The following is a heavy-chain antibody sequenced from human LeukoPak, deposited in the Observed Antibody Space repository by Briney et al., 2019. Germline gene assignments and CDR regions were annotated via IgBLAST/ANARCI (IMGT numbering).Heavy chain of an antibody. CDR1: GFSFSRYA. D-gene: IGHD1-1*01. CDR2: ISGSNSYI. J-gene: IGHJ4*02. Sequence: GRSLRLSCAASGFSFSRYAMHWIRQAPGKGLEWVSSISGSNSYIFYADSVKGRFTVSRDNAKDSLYLQMNSLRAEDTAVYYCARALTTLTYEGYWGQGTLVTVSS. CDR3: ARALTTLTYEGY. V-gene: IGHV3-21*01.